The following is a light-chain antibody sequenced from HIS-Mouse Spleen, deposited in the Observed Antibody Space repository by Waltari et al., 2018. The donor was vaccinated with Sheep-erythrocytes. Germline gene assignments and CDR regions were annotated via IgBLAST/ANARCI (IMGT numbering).Light chain of an antibody. Sequence: QSALTQPASVSGYPGQSITISCTGTSSDVGGYNLVSWSQQHPGKAPKLMIYEGSTRPSGVSNRFSGSKSGNTASLTISGLQAEDEADYYCCSYAGSSTFWVFGGGTKLTVL. V-gene: IGLV2-23*01. J-gene: IGLJ3*02. CDR3: CSYAGSSTFWV. CDR2: EGS. CDR1: SSDVGGYNL.